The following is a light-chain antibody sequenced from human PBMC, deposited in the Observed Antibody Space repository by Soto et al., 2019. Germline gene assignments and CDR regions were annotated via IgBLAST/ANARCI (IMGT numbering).Light chain of an antibody. CDR2: DVN. Sequence: QSALTQPRSVSGSPGQSVTISCTGTSSDVGGYDYVSWYQHHPGKAPKLMIYDVNTRPSGVPDRFSGSKSGNTASLTISGLQAEDEADYYCCSYAGNSTKVFGGGTQLTVL. CDR1: SSDVGGYDY. J-gene: IGLJ2*01. V-gene: IGLV2-11*01. CDR3: CSYAGNSTKV.